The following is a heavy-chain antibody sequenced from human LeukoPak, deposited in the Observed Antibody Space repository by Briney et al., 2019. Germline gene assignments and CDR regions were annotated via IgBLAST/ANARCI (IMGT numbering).Heavy chain of an antibody. CDR3: ARSGSYGTDY. V-gene: IGHV4-61*02. D-gene: IGHD1-26*01. CDR2: IYTSGST. J-gene: IGHJ4*02. Sequence: SETLSLTCTVSGGSISSGSYYWSWIRQPAGKGLEWIGRIYTSGSTNYNPSLKSRVTISVDTSKNQFSLKLSSVTAADTAVYYCARSGSYGTDYWGQGTLSPSPQ. CDR1: GGSISSGSYY.